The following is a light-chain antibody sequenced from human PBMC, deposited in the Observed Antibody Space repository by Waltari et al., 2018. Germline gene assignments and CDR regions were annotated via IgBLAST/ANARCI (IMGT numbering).Light chain of an antibody. CDR1: SSNIGSNT. V-gene: IGLV1-44*01. CDR2: SDK. J-gene: IGLJ2*01. Sequence: QSVLTQPPSASGTPGQRVTISCSGSSSNIGSNTVNWYQQLPGTAPKLLIYSDKQRPSGVPVRFSGSRSSTSASLAISGRQSGDETDYYCAAWDDSLNGHIIFGGGTKLTVL. CDR3: AAWDDSLNGHII.